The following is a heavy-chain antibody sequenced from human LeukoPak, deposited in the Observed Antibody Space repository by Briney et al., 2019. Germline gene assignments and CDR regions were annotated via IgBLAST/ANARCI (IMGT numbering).Heavy chain of an antibody. CDR2: ISASGGHT. D-gene: IGHD4-17*01. CDR1: GFTFSSYS. J-gene: IGHJ3*02. V-gene: IGHV3-64*01. Sequence: PGGSLRLSCEASGFTFSSYSMHWVRQAPGKGLEYVSAISASGGHTYYANSVKGRFTISRDNSKNTLYLQMGSLRAEDMAVYYCARVGDETAFDIWGQGTMVTVSS. CDR3: ARVGDETAFDI.